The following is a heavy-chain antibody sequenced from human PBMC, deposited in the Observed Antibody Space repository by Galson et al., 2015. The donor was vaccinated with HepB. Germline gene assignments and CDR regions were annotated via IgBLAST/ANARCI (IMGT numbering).Heavy chain of an antibody. D-gene: IGHD6-13*01. CDR2: IYPGDSCT. V-gene: IGHV5-51*01. CDR1: GYSFTSYW. CDR3: ARHSRSLVPPPYFDY. J-gene: IGHJ4*02. Sequence: QSGAEVKKPGESLTISCKGSGYSFTSYWIGWVRQMPGKGLEGMGSIYPGDSCTSYSPSFQGQVTISADKSISTAYLQCRSLKASDTAMYYCARHSRSLVPPPYFDYWGQGTLVTVSS.